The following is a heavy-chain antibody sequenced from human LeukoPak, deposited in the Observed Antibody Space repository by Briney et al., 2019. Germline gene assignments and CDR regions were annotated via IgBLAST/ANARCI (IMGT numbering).Heavy chain of an antibody. CDR3: ARGGFDFWSGYRNWFDP. Sequence: SETLSLTCAVYGGSFSGYYWSWIRQPPGKGLEWIGEINHSGSTNYNPSLKSRVTISVDTSKNRFSLKLSSVTAADTAVYYCARGGFDFWSGYRNWFDPWGQGTLVTVSS. V-gene: IGHV4-34*01. J-gene: IGHJ5*02. CDR1: GGSFSGYY. CDR2: INHSGST. D-gene: IGHD3-3*01.